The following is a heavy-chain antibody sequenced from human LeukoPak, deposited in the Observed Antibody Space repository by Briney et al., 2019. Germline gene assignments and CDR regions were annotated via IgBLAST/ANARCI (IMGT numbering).Heavy chain of an antibody. J-gene: IGHJ4*02. V-gene: IGHV3-23*01. CDR1: GFTFKNYV. CDR3: AKDLGWELPAEAY. Sequence: PGGSLRLSCVASGFTFKNYVMNWVRQAPGKGLEWLATIYGSGVSISYADSVKGRFTISRDNANNTLYLQVNSLRAEDTAMYYCAKDLGWELPAEAYWGQGILVTVSS. CDR2: IYGSGVSI. D-gene: IGHD1-26*01.